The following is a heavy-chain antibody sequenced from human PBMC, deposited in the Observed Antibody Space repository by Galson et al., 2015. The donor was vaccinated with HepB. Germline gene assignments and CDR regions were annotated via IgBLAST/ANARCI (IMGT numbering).Heavy chain of an antibody. CDR1: GFSFGSYT. Sequence: SLRLSCAASGFSFGSYTMNWVRQAPGRGLEWVSGMSGTGDNTYYADSVRGRFTISRDNSKNTVYLQMNSLRGEDTAVYYCATSTKWSGYFDYWGRGPLVTVSS. V-gene: IGHV3-23*01. CDR3: ATSTKWSGYFDY. D-gene: IGHD2-15*01. J-gene: IGHJ4*02. CDR2: MSGTGDNT.